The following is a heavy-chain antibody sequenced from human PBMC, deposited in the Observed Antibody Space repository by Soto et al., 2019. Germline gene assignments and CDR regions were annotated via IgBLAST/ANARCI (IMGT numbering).Heavy chain of an antibody. CDR1: GFTFSSYG. V-gene: IGHV3-30*03. CDR2: ISYDGSNK. Sequence: QTGGSLRLSCAASGFTFSSYGMHWVRQAPGKGLEWVAVISYDGSNKYYADSVKGRFTISRDNSKNTLYLQMNSLRADDTAIYYCARSSSLDYWGQGTRVTVSS. CDR3: ARSSSLDY. J-gene: IGHJ4*02. D-gene: IGHD3-10*01.